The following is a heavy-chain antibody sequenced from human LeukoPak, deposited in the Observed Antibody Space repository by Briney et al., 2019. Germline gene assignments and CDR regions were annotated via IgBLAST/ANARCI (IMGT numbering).Heavy chain of an antibody. CDR3: ARDYGGTLEY. D-gene: IGHD4-23*01. V-gene: IGHV3-33*01. CDR2: IWYDGSNK. CDR1: GFIFSSYG. J-gene: IGHJ4*02. Sequence: GGSLRLSCAASGFIFSSYGMHCVLQAPGKGLEWGAVIWYDGSNKYYADSVKGRFTISRDNSKNTLYLQVNSLRAEDTAVYYCARDYGGTLEYWGQGTLVTVSS.